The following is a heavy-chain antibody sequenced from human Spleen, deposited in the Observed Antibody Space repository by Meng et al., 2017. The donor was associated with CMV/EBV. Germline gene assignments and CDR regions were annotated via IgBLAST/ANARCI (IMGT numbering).Heavy chain of an antibody. CDR1: GFTFSSYS. V-gene: IGHV3-21*01. D-gene: IGHD5/OR15-5a*01. Sequence: GESLKISCAASGFTFSSYSMNWVRQAPGKGLEWVSSISSSSSYIYYADSVKGRFTISRDNAKNSLYLQMNSLRAEDTAVYYCAKDRGYTVLGDLDYWGQGTLVTVSS. CDR2: ISSSSSYI. J-gene: IGHJ4*02. CDR3: AKDRGYTVLGDLDY.